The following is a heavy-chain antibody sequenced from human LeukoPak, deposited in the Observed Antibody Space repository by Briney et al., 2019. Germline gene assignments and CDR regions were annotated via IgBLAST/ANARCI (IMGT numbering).Heavy chain of an antibody. D-gene: IGHD3-10*01. CDR3: ARSPYYGSGTYYPDY. CDR1: GDSVSNNSAT. CDR2: TYYRSKWYN. J-gene: IGHJ4*02. V-gene: IGHV6-1*01. Sequence: SQTLSLTCAISGDSVSNNSATWNWIRQSPSRGLEWLGRTYYRSKWYNDYALSVKSRITINPDTSKNQFFLQLNSVTPEDTAVYYCARSPYYGSGTYYPDYLGQGTLVTVSS.